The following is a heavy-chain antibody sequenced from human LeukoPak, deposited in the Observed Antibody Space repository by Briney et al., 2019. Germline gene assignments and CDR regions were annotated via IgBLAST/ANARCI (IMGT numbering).Heavy chain of an antibody. CDR2: IKEDGSEK. D-gene: IGHD3-22*01. J-gene: IGHJ1*01. CDR3: ARYSSGYQ. CDR1: GFTFSTYW. Sequence: QPGGSLRLSCAASGFTFSTYWMSWVRQAPGKGLEWVANIKEDGSEKFYGDSVKGRFTISRDNAKNSLYLQMNSLRVEDTALYYCARYSSGYQWGQGTPVTVSS. V-gene: IGHV3-7*03.